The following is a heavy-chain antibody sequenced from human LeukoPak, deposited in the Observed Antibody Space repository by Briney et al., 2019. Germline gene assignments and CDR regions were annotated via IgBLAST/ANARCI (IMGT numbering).Heavy chain of an antibody. D-gene: IGHD3-22*01. J-gene: IGHJ4*02. CDR2: IYHSGST. CDR1: GYSISSGYY. CDR3: ASPDYYDSSGYYKPEYYFDY. Sequence: PSETLSLTCTVSGYSISSGYYWGWIRQPPGKGLEWIGSIYHSGSTYYNPSLKSRVTISVDTSKNQFSLKLSSVTAADTAVYYCASPDYYDSSGYYKPEYYFDYWGQGTLVTVSS. V-gene: IGHV4-38-2*02.